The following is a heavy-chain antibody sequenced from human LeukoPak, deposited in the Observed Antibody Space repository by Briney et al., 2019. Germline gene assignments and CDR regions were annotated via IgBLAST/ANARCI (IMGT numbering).Heavy chain of an antibody. CDR2: ISSSGIYI. Sequence: GGSLRLSCAASGFTFSSSSMTWLRQAPGKGLEWVSSISSSGIYIYYVDSVKGRFTISRDNTKNSLSLLMHNLRPEDTAVYYCARDQFDLLTGTTKTFDYWGQGTLVTVSS. J-gene: IGHJ4*02. D-gene: IGHD3-9*01. V-gene: IGHV3-21*06. CDR1: GFTFSSSS. CDR3: ARDQFDLLTGTTKTFDY.